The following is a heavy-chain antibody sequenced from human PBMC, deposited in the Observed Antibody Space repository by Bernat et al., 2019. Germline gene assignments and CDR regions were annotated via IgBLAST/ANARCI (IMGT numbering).Heavy chain of an antibody. CDR3: AREHGDFYRYYFDY. V-gene: IGHV3-30-3*01. CDR2: ISYDRSNK. J-gene: IGHJ4*02. Sequence: QVQLVESGGGVVQPGRSLRLSCAASGFTFSSYAMHWVRQAPGKGLEWVAVISYDRSNKYYADSVKGRFTISRDNSKNTLYLQMNSLRAEDTAVYYCAREHGDFYRYYFDYWGQGTLVTVSS. D-gene: IGHD4-17*01. CDR1: GFTFSSYA.